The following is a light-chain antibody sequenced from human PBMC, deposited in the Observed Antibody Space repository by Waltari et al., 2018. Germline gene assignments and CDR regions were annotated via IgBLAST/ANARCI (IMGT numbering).Light chain of an antibody. Sequence: QSALTQPRSVSGSPGQSVTISCTGIDVGGYDYVSWYQQYPGKATKLIIYRVPKRPSGVPDRCSGSRSGNTASLTISGLQAEDEADYYCCSNAGSHTYFFGPGTKVTVL. CDR1: DVGGYDY. V-gene: IGLV2-11*01. CDR3: CSNAGSHTYF. J-gene: IGLJ1*01. CDR2: RVP.